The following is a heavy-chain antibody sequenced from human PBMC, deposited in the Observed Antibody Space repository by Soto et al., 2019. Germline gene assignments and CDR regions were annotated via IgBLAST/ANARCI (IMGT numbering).Heavy chain of an antibody. D-gene: IGHD2-2*01. Sequence: GSLRLSCAASGFTFSSYSMNWARQAPGKGLEWVSYISSSSSTIYYADSVEGRFTISRDNAKNSLYLQMNSLRDEDTAVYYCARKVPSAFGFDYWGQGTLVTVSS. J-gene: IGHJ4*02. CDR2: ISSSSSTI. CDR1: GFTFSSYS. V-gene: IGHV3-48*02. CDR3: ARKVPSAFGFDY.